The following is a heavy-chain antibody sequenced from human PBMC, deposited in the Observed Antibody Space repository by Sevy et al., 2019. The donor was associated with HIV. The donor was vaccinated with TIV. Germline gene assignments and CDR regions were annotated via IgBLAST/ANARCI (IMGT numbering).Heavy chain of an antibody. CDR1: GFTFDDYG. D-gene: IGHD3-10*01. Sequence: GESLKISCAASGFTFDDYGMSWVRQAPGKGLEWVSGINWNGGSTGYADSVKGRFTISRDNAKNSLYLQMNSLRAEDTALYYCAREYREYGSGSYYIEEAYYYYYYLDVWGKGTTVTVSS. V-gene: IGHV3-20*04. CDR2: INWNGGST. J-gene: IGHJ6*03. CDR3: AREYREYGSGSYYIEEAYYYYYYLDV.